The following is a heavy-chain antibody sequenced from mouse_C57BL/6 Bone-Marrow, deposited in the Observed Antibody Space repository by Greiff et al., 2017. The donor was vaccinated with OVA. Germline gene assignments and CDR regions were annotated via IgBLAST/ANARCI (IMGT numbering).Heavy chain of an antibody. CDR3: TRDSIYYDYDGGNWYFDV. J-gene: IGHJ1*03. CDR2: ISSGGDYI. Sequence: EVQLVESGEGLVKPGGSLKLSCAASGFTFSSYAMSWVRQTPEKRLEWVAYISSGGDYIYYADTVKGRFTISRDNARNTLYLQMSSLKSEDTAMYYCTRDSIYYDYDGGNWYFDVWGTGTTVTVSS. CDR1: GFTFSSYA. V-gene: IGHV5-9-1*02. D-gene: IGHD2-4*01.